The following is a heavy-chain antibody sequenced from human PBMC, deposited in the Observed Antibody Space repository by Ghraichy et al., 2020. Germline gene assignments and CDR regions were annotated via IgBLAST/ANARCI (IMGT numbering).Heavy chain of an antibody. J-gene: IGHJ3*02. V-gene: IGHV4-59*01. CDR1: GGSISSYY. CDR3: ARYYDSRDDAFDI. D-gene: IGHD3-22*01. CDR2: IYYSGST. Sequence: SQTLSLTCTVSGGSISSYYWSWIRQPPGKGLEWIGYIYYSGSTNYNPSLKSRVTISVDTSKNQFSLKLSSVTAADTAVYYCARYYDSRDDAFDIWGQGTMVTVSS.